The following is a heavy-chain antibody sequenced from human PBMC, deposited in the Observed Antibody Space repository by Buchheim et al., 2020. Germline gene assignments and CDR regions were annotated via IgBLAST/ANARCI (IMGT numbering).Heavy chain of an antibody. J-gene: IGHJ4*02. D-gene: IGHD1-1*01. CDR3: AKDLELDY. V-gene: IGHV3-23*01. CDR2: ISGSGDAA. CDR1: GFTFSRYA. Sequence: EVQLLESGGGFVQTGGSLRLACAASGFTFSRYAMNWVRQAPGKGLEWVSGISGSGDAAYYSDSVKGRFTVSRDNSGSTLYLQLNRLRAEDSAVYYCAKDLELDYWGQGTL.